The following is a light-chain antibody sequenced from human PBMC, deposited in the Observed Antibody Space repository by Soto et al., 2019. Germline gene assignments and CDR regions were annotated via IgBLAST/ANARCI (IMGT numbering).Light chain of an antibody. CDR1: QTVGIIY. J-gene: IGKJ1*01. V-gene: IGKV3-20*01. CDR2: GAS. Sequence: VLSQSPATVSLSPGERAIRSCRARQTVGIIYLAWYQQKPGQAPRLLIHGASNRACGLPGSFSGRGCGTVFPLTISIQQHEVFVVYYRQLNGSSPRPLAQGPKVDIK. CDR3: QLNGSSPRP.